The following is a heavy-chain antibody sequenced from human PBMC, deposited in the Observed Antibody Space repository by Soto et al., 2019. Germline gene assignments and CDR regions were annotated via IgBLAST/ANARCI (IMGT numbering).Heavy chain of an antibody. CDR2: IIPILGIA. D-gene: IGHD1-26*01. V-gene: IGHV1-69*02. CDR3: ARGVEVGATSKNRYDY. Sequence: QVQLVQSGAEVKKPGSSVKVSCKASGGTFSSYTISWVRQAPGQGLEWMGRIIPILGIANYAQKFQGRVTITADKSTSTAYMELSSLRSEDTAVYYCARGVEVGATSKNRYDYWGQGTLVTVSS. J-gene: IGHJ4*02. CDR1: GGTFSSYT.